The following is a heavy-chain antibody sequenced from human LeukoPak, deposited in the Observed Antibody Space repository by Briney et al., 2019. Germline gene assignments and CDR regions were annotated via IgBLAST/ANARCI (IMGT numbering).Heavy chain of an antibody. J-gene: IGHJ6*03. CDR3: ARVPGTSYYYYYLDV. D-gene: IGHD1-7*01. V-gene: IGHV1-2*02. CDR2: XNPNSGAT. Sequence: SXYTFTSYYXXXXGQAPGQGRXXXGXXNPNSGATNYAQKFQGRVTLTRDTSISTAYMELDNLRSDDTAVYFCARVPGTSYYYYYLDVWGKGTTLTVSS. CDR1: XYTFTSYY.